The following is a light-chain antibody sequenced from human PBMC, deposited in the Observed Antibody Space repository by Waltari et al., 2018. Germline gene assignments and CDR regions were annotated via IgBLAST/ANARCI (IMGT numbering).Light chain of an antibody. CDR3: QEYESLPVT. V-gene: IGKV1-5*03. Sequence: DIQMTQSPSTLSASVGDRVTITCRASQSVKNNLAWYQQKPGKAPKVLIHKASRLESGVPSRFSGSGYGTEVTLTISSLQPDDFATYYYQEYESLPVTFGGGTKVEIK. CDR2: KAS. J-gene: IGKJ4*01. CDR1: QSVKNN.